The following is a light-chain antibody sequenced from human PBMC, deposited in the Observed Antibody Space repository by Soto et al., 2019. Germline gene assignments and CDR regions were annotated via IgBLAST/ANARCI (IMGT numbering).Light chain of an antibody. Sequence: DIQMTQSPSSLSASIGDRITITCRASQSISTYLNWYQQKPGKAPRLLIYGASTLQNGVPSRFSRSGSATDYTRTISSLPPDDFAPDYGQQSFITPPLTFGGGTNVDMK. CDR1: QSISTY. J-gene: IGKJ4*01. V-gene: IGKV1-39*01. CDR3: QQSFITPPLT. CDR2: GAS.